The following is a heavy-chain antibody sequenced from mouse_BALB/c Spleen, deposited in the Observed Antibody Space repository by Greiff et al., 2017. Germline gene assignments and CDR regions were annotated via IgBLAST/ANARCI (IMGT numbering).Heavy chain of an antibody. CDR1: GYTFTSYW. J-gene: IGHJ1*01. D-gene: IGHD2-4*01. CDR3: TRYYDYDWYFDV. Sequence: QVQLQQPGAELVRPGASVKLSCKASGYTFTSYWINWVKQRPGQGLEWIGNIYPSDSYTNYNQKFKDKATLTVDKSSSTAYMQLSSPTSEDSAVYYCTRYYDYDWYFDVWGAGTTVTVSS. V-gene: IGHV1-69*02. CDR2: IYPSDSYT.